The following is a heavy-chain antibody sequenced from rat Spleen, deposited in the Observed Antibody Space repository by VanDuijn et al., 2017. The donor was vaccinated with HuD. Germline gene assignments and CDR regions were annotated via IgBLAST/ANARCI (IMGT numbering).Heavy chain of an antibody. V-gene: IGHV5-46*01. Sequence: EVQLVESGGGLVQPGRSLKLSCAASGFTFSSFPMAWIRQAPGKGLEWVASISPSGGSTYYRDSVKGRFTISRDNAKSTLYLQMDSLRSEDTATYYCVSHGNRVSRFAYWGQGTLVTVSS. CDR1: GFTFSSFP. D-gene: IGHD1-4*01. J-gene: IGHJ3*01. CDR3: VSHGNRVSRFAY. CDR2: ISPSGGST.